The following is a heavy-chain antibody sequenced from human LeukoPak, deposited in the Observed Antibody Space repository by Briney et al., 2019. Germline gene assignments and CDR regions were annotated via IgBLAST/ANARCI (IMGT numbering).Heavy chain of an antibody. CDR3: AREERGRYFDY. J-gene: IGHJ4*02. CDR2: MNPNSGNT. Sequence: ASVKVSCKASGYTFTSYDINWVRQATGQGLEWMGWMNPNSGNTGYAPKFQGRATMTRNTSISTAYMELSNLRSEDTAVYYCAREERGRYFDYWAQGTLVTVSS. V-gene: IGHV1-8*01. D-gene: IGHD3-10*01. CDR1: GYTFTSYD.